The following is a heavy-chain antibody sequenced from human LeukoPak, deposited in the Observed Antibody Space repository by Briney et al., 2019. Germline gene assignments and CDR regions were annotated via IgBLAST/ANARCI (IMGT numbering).Heavy chain of an antibody. V-gene: IGHV3-74*01. Sequence: GGSLRLSGAASGFTFSNYWMHWVRQAPGKGLVWVSRINNDGTGTSYADSVKGRFTISRDNAKNTLYLQMNSLRVEDTAVYYCARGLRGPDYWGQGTLVTVSS. CDR3: ARGLRGPDY. D-gene: IGHD3-10*01. J-gene: IGHJ4*02. CDR2: INNDGTGT. CDR1: GFTFSNYW.